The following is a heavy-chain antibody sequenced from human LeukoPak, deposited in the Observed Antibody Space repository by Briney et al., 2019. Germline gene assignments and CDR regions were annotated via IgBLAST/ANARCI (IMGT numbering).Heavy chain of an antibody. CDR3: ARVAHYAGNEHDAFDM. V-gene: IGHV4-59*01. Sequence: SETLSLTCSVSGGSLRSSYWSWIRQPPGKGLEWVGYIYYSGSAYYNPSLSNRVTISVDTSKNQFSLKLTSVTAADTAAYFCARVAHYAGNEHDAFDMWGQGTMVTVSS. CDR1: GGSLRSSY. J-gene: IGHJ3*02. D-gene: IGHD4-23*01. CDR2: IYYSGSA.